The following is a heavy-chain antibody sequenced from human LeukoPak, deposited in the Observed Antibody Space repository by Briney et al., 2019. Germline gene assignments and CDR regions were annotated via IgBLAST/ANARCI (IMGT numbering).Heavy chain of an antibody. CDR2: MNPNSGNT. Sequence: ASVRVSCKASGYIFTNYDINWVRQATGQGLEWMGWMNPNSGNTGYAQKFQGRVTMTRNTSISTAYMELSSLRSEDTAVYYCARGQAMVRNWGQGTLVTVSS. CDR1: GYIFTNYD. J-gene: IGHJ4*02. CDR3: ARGQAMVRN. D-gene: IGHD3-10*01. V-gene: IGHV1-8*01.